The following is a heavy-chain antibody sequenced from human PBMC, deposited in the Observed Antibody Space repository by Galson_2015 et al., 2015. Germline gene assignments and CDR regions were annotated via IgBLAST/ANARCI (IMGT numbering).Heavy chain of an antibody. Sequence: SVKVSCKASGYTFTSYDINWVRQATGQGLEWMGWMNPNSGNTGYAQKFQGRVTMTRNTSISTAYMELSSLRSEDTAVYYCARLIYEELAVAGTGDWFDPWGQGTLVTVSS. CDR1: GYTFTSYD. D-gene: IGHD6-19*01. J-gene: IGHJ5*02. V-gene: IGHV1-8*01. CDR3: ARLIYEELAVAGTGDWFDP. CDR2: MNPNSGNT.